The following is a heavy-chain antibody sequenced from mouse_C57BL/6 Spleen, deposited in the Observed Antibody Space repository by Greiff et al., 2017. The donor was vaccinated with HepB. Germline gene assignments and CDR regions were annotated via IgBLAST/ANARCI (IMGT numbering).Heavy chain of an antibody. CDR2: IDPETGGT. CDR1: GYTFTDYE. CDR3: TRRYYGSSYPALAY. D-gene: IGHD1-1*01. J-gene: IGHJ3*01. V-gene: IGHV1-15*01. Sequence: QVQLQESGAELVRPGASVTLSCKASGYTFTDYEMHWVKQTPVHGLEWIGAIDPETGGTAYNQKFKGKAILTADKSSSTAYMELRSLTSEDSAVYYGTRRYYGSSYPALAYWGQGTLVTVSA.